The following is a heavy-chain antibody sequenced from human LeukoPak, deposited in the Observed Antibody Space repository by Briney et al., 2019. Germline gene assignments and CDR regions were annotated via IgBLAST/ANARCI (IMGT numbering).Heavy chain of an antibody. V-gene: IGHV4-39*07. CDR1: GGSISSSSYY. D-gene: IGHD2-2*01. CDR2: IYYSGST. J-gene: IGHJ3*02. Sequence: LETLSLTCTVSGGSISSSSYYWGWIRQPPGTGLEWIGSIYYSGSTYYNPSLKSRVTISVDTSNNQLSLKVNSVTAADTAMYYCVKSNSRYQPWTLDIWGRGTMVTVSS. CDR3: VKSNSRYQPWTLDI.